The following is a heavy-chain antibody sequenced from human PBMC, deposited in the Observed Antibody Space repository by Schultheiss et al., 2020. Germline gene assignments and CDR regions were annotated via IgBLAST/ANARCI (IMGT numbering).Heavy chain of an antibody. Sequence: ASVKASCKASGYTFTSYAMHWVRQAPGQRLEWMGWINAGNGNTKYSQKFQGRVTITRDTSTNTAYMELRSLTSDDTAVYYCARNGAPPYGMDVWGQGTTVTVSS. V-gene: IGHV1-3*01. D-gene: IGHD2-8*01. J-gene: IGHJ6*02. CDR2: INAGNGNT. CDR1: GYTFTSYA. CDR3: ARNGAPPYGMDV.